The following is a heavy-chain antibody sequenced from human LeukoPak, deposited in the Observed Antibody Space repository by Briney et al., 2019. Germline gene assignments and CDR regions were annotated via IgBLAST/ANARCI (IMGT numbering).Heavy chain of an antibody. D-gene: IGHD3-22*01. CDR2: ISYDGSNK. CDR1: GFTFSSYA. V-gene: IGHV3-30-3*01. J-gene: IGHJ5*02. Sequence: GRSLRLSCAASGFTFSSYAMHWVRQAPGKGLEWVAVISYDGSNKYYEDSVKGRFTISRDNSKNTLYLQMNSLRAEDTAVYYCARDPAPEVVVISWFDPWGQGTLVTVSS. CDR3: ARDPAPEVVVISWFDP.